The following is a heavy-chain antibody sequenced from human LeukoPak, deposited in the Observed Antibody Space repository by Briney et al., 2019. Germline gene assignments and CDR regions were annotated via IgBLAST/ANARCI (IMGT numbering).Heavy chain of an antibody. V-gene: IGHV4-34*01. D-gene: IGHD3-3*01. CDR2: INHSGST. CDR1: GVSFSGYY. CDR3: ARDKKTIFEVVINLGWFDP. Sequence: SETLSLICAVYGVSFSGYYWSWIRQPPGKGLEWIGEINHSGSTNYNPSLKSRVTISVDTSKNQFSLKLSSVTAADTAVYYCARDKKTIFEVVINLGWFDPWGQGTLVTVSS. J-gene: IGHJ5*02.